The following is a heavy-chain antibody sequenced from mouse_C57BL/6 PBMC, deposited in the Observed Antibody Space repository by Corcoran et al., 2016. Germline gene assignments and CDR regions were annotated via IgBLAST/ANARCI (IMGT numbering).Heavy chain of an antibody. Sequence: DVQLQESGPGLVKPSQSLSLTCSVTGYSITSGYYWNWIRQFPGNKLEWMGYISYDGSNNYNPSLKNRISITRDTSKKQFFLKLNSVTTEDTATYYCARDPLYYYGSSPYAMDYWGQGTSVTVSS. J-gene: IGHJ4*01. CDR3: ARDPLYYYGSSPYAMDY. CDR1: GYSITSGYY. D-gene: IGHD1-1*01. V-gene: IGHV3-6*01. CDR2: ISYDGSN.